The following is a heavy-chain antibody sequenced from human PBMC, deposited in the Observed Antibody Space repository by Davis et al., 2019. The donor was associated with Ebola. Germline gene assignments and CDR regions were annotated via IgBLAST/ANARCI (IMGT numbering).Heavy chain of an antibody. CDR2: VRSKATNYAT. J-gene: IGHJ4*02. CDR3: TRRSGEQLFFF. Sequence: GESLKISCAASGSTFSGSALHWVRQASGKGLEWLGRVRSKATNYATVYAASVTGRFTISRDDSQNMAFLEMNNLKPEDTAVYYCTRRSGEQLFFFWGQGTLVIVSS. CDR1: GSTFSGSA. V-gene: IGHV3-73*01. D-gene: IGHD1-26*01.